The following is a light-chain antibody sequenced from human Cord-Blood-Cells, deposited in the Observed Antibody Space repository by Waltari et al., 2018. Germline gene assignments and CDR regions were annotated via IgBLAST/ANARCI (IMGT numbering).Light chain of an antibody. CDR3: SSYTSSSTLV. Sequence: QSALTQPASVSGSPGQSITISCTGTSSHVGGYNFVSWYQQHPGKAPKLMICDVSNRPSGVSNRFSGSKSGNTVSLTISGLQAEDEADYYCSSYTSSSTLVFGTGTKVTVL. CDR2: DVS. V-gene: IGLV2-14*03. CDR1: SSHVGGYNF. J-gene: IGLJ1*01.